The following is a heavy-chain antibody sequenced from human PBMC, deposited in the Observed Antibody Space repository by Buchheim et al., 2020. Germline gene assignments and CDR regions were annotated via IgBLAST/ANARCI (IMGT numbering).Heavy chain of an antibody. J-gene: IGHJ5*02. D-gene: IGHD2-2*01. Sequence: QVQLVESGGGVVQPGRSLRLSCAASGFTFGNYGMHWVRQAPGKGLEWVAVIWYDGSKKYYGDSVKDRFIISRDNFENTLYLEISSLRAEDTAVYYCARDQGCSSISCAQSWFDPWGQGTL. CDR2: IWYDGSKK. V-gene: IGHV3-33*01. CDR1: GFTFGNYG. CDR3: ARDQGCSSISCAQSWFDP.